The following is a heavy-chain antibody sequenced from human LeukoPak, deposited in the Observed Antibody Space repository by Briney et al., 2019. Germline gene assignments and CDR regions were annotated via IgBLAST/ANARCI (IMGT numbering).Heavy chain of an antibody. CDR3: AKWKYSNSGIDDY. CDR1: GFTFSSYA. Sequence: LPGGSLRLSCAASGFTFSSYAMSWVRQVPGKGLEWVSVISGSGDNTYYADSVKGRFTISRDNSKNMLYLQMNSPRAEDTAVYYCAKWKYSNSGIDDYWGQGTLVTVSS. J-gene: IGHJ4*02. CDR2: ISGSGDNT. V-gene: IGHV3-23*01. D-gene: IGHD6-6*01.